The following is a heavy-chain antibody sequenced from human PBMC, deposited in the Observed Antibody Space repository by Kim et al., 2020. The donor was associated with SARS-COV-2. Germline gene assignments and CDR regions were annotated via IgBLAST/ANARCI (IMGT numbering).Heavy chain of an antibody. CDR1: GFTFSSYS. D-gene: IGHD1-26*01. J-gene: IGHJ5*02. CDR3: AGDFGWERAIS. V-gene: IGHV3-21*01. Sequence: GGSLRLSCAASGFTFSSYSTNWVRQAPGKGLEWVSSISSSSSYIYYADSVKGRFTISRDNAKNSLYLQMNSLRAEDTAVYYCAGDFGWERAISWGQGTLVTVSS. CDR2: ISSSSSYI.